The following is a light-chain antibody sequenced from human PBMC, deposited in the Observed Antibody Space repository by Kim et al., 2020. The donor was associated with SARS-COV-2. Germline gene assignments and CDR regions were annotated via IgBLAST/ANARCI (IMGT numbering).Light chain of an antibody. J-gene: IGLJ2*01. CDR1: KLGDKY. V-gene: IGLV3-1*01. Sequence: SYELTQPPSVSVSPGQTASITCSGDKLGDKYASWYQRKPGQSPVLVIYQDSKLPSGIPERFSGSNSGNTATLTISGTQAMDEADYYCQAWDSSTVVFGGGTQLTVL. CDR2: QDS. CDR3: QAWDSSTVV.